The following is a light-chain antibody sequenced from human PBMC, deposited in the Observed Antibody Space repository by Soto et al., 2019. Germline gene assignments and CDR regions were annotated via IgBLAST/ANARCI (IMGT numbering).Light chain of an antibody. CDR1: SNDVGGYNY. CDR2: EVS. Sequence: QSALTQPPSASGSPGQSVTISCTGTSNDVGGYNYVSWYQQLPGKAPKLMIYEVSKRPSGVPDRFSGSKSGNTASLTVSGLQAEDESDYFCSSYAGTNNVIFGGGTQLTVL. J-gene: IGLJ2*01. V-gene: IGLV2-8*01. CDR3: SSYAGTNNVI.